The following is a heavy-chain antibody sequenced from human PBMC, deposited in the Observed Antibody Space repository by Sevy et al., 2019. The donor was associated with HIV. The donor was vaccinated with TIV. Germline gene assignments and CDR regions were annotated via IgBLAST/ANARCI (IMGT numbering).Heavy chain of an antibody. CDR3: ARVAEDSSGYGY. V-gene: IGHV3-33*01. D-gene: IGHD3-22*01. Sequence: EGSLRLSCAASGFTFSSYGMHWVRQAPGKGLEWVAVIWYDGSNKYYADSVKGRFTISRDNSKNTLYLQMNSLRAEDTAVYYCARVAEDSSGYGYWGQGTLVTVSS. CDR1: GFTFSSYG. CDR2: IWYDGSNK. J-gene: IGHJ4*02.